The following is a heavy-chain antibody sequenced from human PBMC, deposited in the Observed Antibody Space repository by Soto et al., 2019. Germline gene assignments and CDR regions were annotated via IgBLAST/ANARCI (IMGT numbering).Heavy chain of an antibody. V-gene: IGHV3-23*01. CDR3: VKDDGGYPSTAPH. Sequence: EVQLLESGGGLVQPGGSLRLSCAASGITICNYPMSWVRQAPGKGLDWVSGISGSGDRTYYADSAKGRFTISKDISKNSLPLQLDNLGVEDTAVYFCVKDDGGYPSTAPHWGQGTLVTVSS. CDR1: GITICNYP. CDR2: ISGSGDRT. D-gene: IGHD3-22*01. J-gene: IGHJ1*01.